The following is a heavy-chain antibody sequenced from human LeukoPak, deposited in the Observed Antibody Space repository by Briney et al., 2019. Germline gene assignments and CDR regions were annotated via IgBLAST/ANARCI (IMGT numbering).Heavy chain of an antibody. CDR3: AREGGPYRPLDY. V-gene: IGHV4-4*02. CDR2: VNLQGST. J-gene: IGHJ4*02. Sequence: PSGTLSLTCDLSGGSITQTNYCTWARQPPGEGLEWSGEVNLQGSTNYNPSLMARAPISLDTSGNQVSLQLPDVTAADTAVYYCAREGGPYRPLDYSGQGTLVTVS. CDR1: GGSITQTNY. D-gene: IGHD3-16*01.